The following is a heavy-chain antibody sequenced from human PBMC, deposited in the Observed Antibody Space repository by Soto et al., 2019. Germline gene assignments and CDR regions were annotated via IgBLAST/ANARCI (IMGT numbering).Heavy chain of an antibody. CDR3: ARHLNIVVVPAATGGYYGMDV. J-gene: IGHJ6*02. Sequence: PGESLKISCKGSGYSFTSYLIVLVRPMPGKGLEWMGIIYPGDSDTRYSPSFQGQVTISADKSISTAYLQWSSLKASDTAMYYCARHLNIVVVPAATGGYYGMDVWGQGTTVTVSS. CDR2: IYPGDSDT. CDR1: GYSFTSYL. V-gene: IGHV5-51*01. D-gene: IGHD2-2*01.